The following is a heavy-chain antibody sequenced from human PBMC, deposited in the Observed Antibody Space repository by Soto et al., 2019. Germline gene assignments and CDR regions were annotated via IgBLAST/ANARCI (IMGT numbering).Heavy chain of an antibody. CDR3: ARGAKAATWWFEP. Sequence: PSETLSLTCAVYGGSFSGYYWSWIRQPPGKGLEWIGEINHSGSTNYNPSLKSRVTISVDTSKNQFSLKLSSVTAADTAVYYCARGAKAATWWFEPWGQGTLVTVSS. V-gene: IGHV4-34*01. D-gene: IGHD2-15*01. CDR1: GGSFSGYY. CDR2: INHSGST. J-gene: IGHJ5*02.